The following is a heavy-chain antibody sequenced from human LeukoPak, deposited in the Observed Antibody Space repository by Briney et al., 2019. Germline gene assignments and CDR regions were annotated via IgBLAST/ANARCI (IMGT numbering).Heavy chain of an antibody. J-gene: IGHJ3*02. V-gene: IGHV3-53*01. D-gene: IGHD3-10*01. CDR1: GFTVSSNY. CDR3: ARDSRVRGAYDAFDI. Sequence: GGSLRLSCAASGFTVSSNYMSWVRQAPGKGLEWVSVIYSGGSTYYADSVKGRFTISRDNSKNTLYLQMNSLRAEDTAVHYCARDSRVRGAYDAFDIWGQGTMVTVSS. CDR2: IYSGGST.